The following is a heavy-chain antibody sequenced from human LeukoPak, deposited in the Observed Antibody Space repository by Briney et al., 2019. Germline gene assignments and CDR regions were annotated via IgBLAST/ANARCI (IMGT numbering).Heavy chain of an antibody. J-gene: IGHJ4*02. Sequence: PGGSLRLSCAASGFTFSSYWMHWVRQAPGKGLVWVSRINSDGSSTSYADSVKGRFTISRDNAKNTLYLQMDSLRAEDTAVYYCARDPRWYEIDYWGQGTLVTVSS. V-gene: IGHV3-74*01. CDR1: GFTFSSYW. CDR3: ARDPRWYEIDY. D-gene: IGHD6-13*01. CDR2: INSDGSST.